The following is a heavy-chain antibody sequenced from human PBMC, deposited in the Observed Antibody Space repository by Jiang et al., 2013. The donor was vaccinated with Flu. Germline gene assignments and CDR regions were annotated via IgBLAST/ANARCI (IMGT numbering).Heavy chain of an antibody. Sequence: SAISGSGGSTYYADSVKGRFTISRDNSKNTLYLQMNSLRAEDTAVYYCAKDEKRWLQLGWFDPWGQGTLVTVSS. J-gene: IGHJ5*02. CDR2: ISGSGGST. D-gene: IGHD5-24*01. V-gene: IGHV3-23*01. CDR3: AKDEKRWLQLGWFDP.